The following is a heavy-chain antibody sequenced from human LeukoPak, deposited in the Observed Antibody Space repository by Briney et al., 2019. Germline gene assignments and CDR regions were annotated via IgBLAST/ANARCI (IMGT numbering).Heavy chain of an antibody. V-gene: IGHV4-59*08. CDR1: GDSVSSYY. Sequence: SETLSLTCYVSGDSVSSYYWSWIRQPPGKGLEWIGYIYDSGSIIYNPSLKSRVTISLDTSKNQFSVRLSSMTVADTAGYYCARGRRAGSGWPFFDSWGQGTLVSVSS. CDR3: ARGRRAGSGWPFFDS. D-gene: IGHD6-19*01. J-gene: IGHJ4*02. CDR2: IYDSGSI.